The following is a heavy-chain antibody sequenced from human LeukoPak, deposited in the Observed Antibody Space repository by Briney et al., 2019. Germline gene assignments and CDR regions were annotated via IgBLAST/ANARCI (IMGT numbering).Heavy chain of an antibody. D-gene: IGHD2-8*01. Sequence: PSETLSLTCTVSGGSISSYYWSWIRQPPGKELEWIGYIYVSGTTNYNPSLTSRVTLLVDTSKNQFSLYLRSVTAADTPVYYCARNGPQYNWFDPWGQGTLVTVSP. CDR2: IYVSGTT. CDR3: ARNGPQYNWFDP. CDR1: GGSISSYY. V-gene: IGHV4-59*08. J-gene: IGHJ5*02.